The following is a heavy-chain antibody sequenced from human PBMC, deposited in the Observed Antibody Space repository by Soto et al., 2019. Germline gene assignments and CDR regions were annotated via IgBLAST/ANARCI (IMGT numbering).Heavy chain of an antibody. V-gene: IGHV1-69*13. CDR2: IIPIFGTA. Sequence: ASVQVSCKASGGTFSSYAISWVRQAPGQGLEWMGGIIPIFGTANYAQKSQGRVTITADESTSTAYMELSSLRSEDTAVYYCVKAYYDILTGRAYYYYYGMDVWGQGTPVTVPS. D-gene: IGHD3-9*01. CDR3: VKAYYDILTGRAYYYYYGMDV. CDR1: GGTFSSYA. J-gene: IGHJ6*02.